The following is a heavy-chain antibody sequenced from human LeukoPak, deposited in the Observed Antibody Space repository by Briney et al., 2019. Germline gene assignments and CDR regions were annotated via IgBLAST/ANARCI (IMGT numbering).Heavy chain of an antibody. V-gene: IGHV1-69*13. D-gene: IGHD3-9*01. CDR1: GGTFSSYA. CDR2: IIPIFGTA. Sequence: ASVKVSCKASGGTFSSYAISWVRQAPGQGLEWMGGIIPIFGTANYAQKFQGRVTITADESTSTAYMELSRLRSDDTAVYYCASIYDISGFRFDYWGQGTLVTVSS. CDR3: ASIYDISGFRFDY. J-gene: IGHJ4*02.